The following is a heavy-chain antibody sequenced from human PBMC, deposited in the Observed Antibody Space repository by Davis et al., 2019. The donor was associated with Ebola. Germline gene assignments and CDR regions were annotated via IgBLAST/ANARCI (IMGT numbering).Heavy chain of an antibody. J-gene: IGHJ5*02. CDR3: ARDGDYGERNWFDP. CDR1: GFTFHDYA. CDR2: ISWNSVSI. D-gene: IGHD4-17*01. V-gene: IGHV3-9*01. Sequence: SLKISCAASGFTFHDYAMHWVRQAPGKGLEWVSGISWNSVSIGYADSVKGRFTISRDNAKNSLYLQMNSLRAEDTAVYYCARDGDYGERNWFDPWGQGTLVTVSS.